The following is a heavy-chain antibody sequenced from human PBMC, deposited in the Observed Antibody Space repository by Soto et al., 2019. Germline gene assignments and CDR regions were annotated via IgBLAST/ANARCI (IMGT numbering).Heavy chain of an antibody. CDR2: IDWDDDK. J-gene: IGHJ3*02. V-gene: IGHV2-70*01. CDR3: ARYCSSTSCPPDAFDI. Sequence: SGPTLVNPTQTLTLTCTFSGFSLSTSGMCVSWIRQPPGKALEWLALIDWDDDKYYSTSLKTRLTISKDTSKNQMVLTMTNMDPVDTATYYCARYCSSTSCPPDAFDIWGQGTMVTVSS. D-gene: IGHD2-2*01. CDR1: GFSLSTSGMC.